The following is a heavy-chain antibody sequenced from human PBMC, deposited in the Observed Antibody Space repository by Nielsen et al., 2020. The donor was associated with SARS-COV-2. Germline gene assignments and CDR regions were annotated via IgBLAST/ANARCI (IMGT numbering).Heavy chain of an antibody. CDR1: GFTFSSYG. D-gene: IGHD3-22*01. Sequence: GESLKISCAASGFTFSSYGMRWVRQAPGKGLEWVAVISYDRSNKYYADSVKGRFTISRDNSKNTLYLQMNSLRAEDTAVYYCARDTHYYDSSGYYAPPYYYYGMDVWGQGTTVTVSS. J-gene: IGHJ6*02. CDR2: ISYDRSNK. V-gene: IGHV3-30*03. CDR3: ARDTHYYDSSGYYAPPYYYYGMDV.